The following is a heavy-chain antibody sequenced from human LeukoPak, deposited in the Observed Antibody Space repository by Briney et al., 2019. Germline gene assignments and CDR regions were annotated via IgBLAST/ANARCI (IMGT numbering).Heavy chain of an antibody. D-gene: IGHD6-19*01. CDR3: ARVHSAGSLFYFDY. CDR2: ISSSGSDI. Sequence: PGGSLRLSCAASGFTFSSYRMNWVRQAPGKGLEWVSFISSSGSDIFYADSVKGRFTNSRDNAKNSVYLQMNSLRAEDTAVYYCARVHSAGSLFYFDYWGQGILVTVSS. J-gene: IGHJ4*02. CDR1: GFTFSSYR. V-gene: IGHV3-21*01.